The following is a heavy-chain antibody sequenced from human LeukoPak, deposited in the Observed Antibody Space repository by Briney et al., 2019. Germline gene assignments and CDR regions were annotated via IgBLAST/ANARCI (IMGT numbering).Heavy chain of an antibody. V-gene: IGHV3-21*06. J-gene: IGHJ4*02. Sequence: GGSLRLSCAASGFTLSSYSMNWVRQAPGEGLEWVSFIYSSSRIIFYVDSVRGRFTISRDNDKNSLFLQMNSLRAEDTAVYYWARRVPNQVINVYFDYWGQGTLVTVSS. D-gene: IGHD2-21*01. CDR3: ARRVPNQVINVYFDY. CDR1: GFTLSSYS. CDR2: IYSSSRII.